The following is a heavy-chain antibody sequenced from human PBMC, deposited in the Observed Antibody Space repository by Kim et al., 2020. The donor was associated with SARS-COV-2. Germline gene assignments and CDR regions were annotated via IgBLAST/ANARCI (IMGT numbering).Heavy chain of an antibody. CDR3: AREIRIAAAGTNWFDP. J-gene: IGHJ5*02. V-gene: IGHV4-38-2*02. CDR1: GYSISSGYY. Sequence: SETLSLTCTVSGYSISSGYYWGWIRQPPGKGLEWIGSIYHSGSTYYNPSLKSRVTISVDTSKNQFSLKLSSVTAADTAVYYCAREIRIAAAGTNWFDPWGQGTLVTVSS. D-gene: IGHD6-13*01. CDR2: IYHSGST.